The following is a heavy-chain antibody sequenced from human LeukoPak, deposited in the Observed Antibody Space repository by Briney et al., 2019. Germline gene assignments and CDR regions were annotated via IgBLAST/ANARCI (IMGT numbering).Heavy chain of an antibody. Sequence: SETLSLTCTVSGGSISNYYWSWLRQPPGKGLEWIGEINHSGSTNYNPSLTSRVTISVDTSKNQFSLKLSSVTAADTAVYYCARPRAGYSSSWGLRGAHAAFDIWGQGTMVTVSS. D-gene: IGHD6-13*01. CDR3: ARPRAGYSSSWGLRGAHAAFDI. V-gene: IGHV4-34*01. J-gene: IGHJ3*02. CDR1: GGSISNYY. CDR2: INHSGST.